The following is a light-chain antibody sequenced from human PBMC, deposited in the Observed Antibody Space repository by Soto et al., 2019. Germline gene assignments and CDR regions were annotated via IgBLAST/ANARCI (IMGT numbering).Light chain of an antibody. Sequence: IVMTQSPATLSVSPGERANLSCRASQSVGTKLAWYQQTPGQAPRLLIHGASNRATGVPARISGSVSGTEFTLTIASLQSEDFAVYYCQQYSSWLWTFGQGTRLEIK. V-gene: IGKV3-15*01. CDR1: QSVGTK. CDR2: GAS. CDR3: QQYSSWLWT. J-gene: IGKJ5*01.